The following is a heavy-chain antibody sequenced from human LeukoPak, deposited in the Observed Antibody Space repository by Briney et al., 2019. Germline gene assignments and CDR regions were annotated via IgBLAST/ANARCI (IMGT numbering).Heavy chain of an antibody. J-gene: IGHJ4*02. CDR2: ISWSGGTI. D-gene: IGHD3-3*01. CDR3: AKDFTFLERHQFDY. Sequence: GRSLRLSCEASGFTFVDFGMNWVRQRPGKGLEWVSGISWSGGTIVYADSVKGRFTISRDNAKNALYLQMNNLRPDDTALYYCAKDFTFLERHQFDYWGQGTLVTVSS. V-gene: IGHV3-9*01. CDR1: GFTFVDFG.